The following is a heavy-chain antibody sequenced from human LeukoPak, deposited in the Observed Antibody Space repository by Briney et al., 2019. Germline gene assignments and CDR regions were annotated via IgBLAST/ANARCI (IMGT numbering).Heavy chain of an antibody. CDR2: IYPGDSDT. D-gene: IGHD6-13*01. CDR3: ARAVAAAGNGYFDY. CDR1: GYSSTNYW. Sequence: GESLKISCKGSGYSSTNYWIGWVRQMPGKGLEYMGIIYPGDSDTRYSPSFQGQVTISADKSISTAYLQWSSLKASDTAIYYCARAVAAAGNGYFDYWGQGTLVTVSS. J-gene: IGHJ4*02. V-gene: IGHV5-51*01.